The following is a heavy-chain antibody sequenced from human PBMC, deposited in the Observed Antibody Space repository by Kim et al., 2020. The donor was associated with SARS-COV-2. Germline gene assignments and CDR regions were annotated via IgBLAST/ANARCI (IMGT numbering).Heavy chain of an antibody. V-gene: IGHV3-43*01. CDR1: GFTFDDYT. D-gene: IGHD6-13*01. Sequence: GGSLRLSCAASGFTFDDYTMHWVRQAPGKGLEWVSLISWDGGSTYYADSVKGRFTISRDNSKNSLYLQMNSLRTEDTALYYCAKDHLQWTLGSSSWSSGGQGTLVTVSS. CDR2: ISWDGGST. CDR3: AKDHLQWTLGSSSWSS. J-gene: IGHJ4*02.